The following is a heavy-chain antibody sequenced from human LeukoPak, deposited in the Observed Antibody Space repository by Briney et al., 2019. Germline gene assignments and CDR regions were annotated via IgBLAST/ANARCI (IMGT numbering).Heavy chain of an antibody. Sequence: SETLSLTCSVSGYSISSGYNWGWIRQPPGKGLEWIGSIYYSGSTNYNPSLKSRVTISIDTSKNQFSLKLSSVTAADTAVYYCARWASGVGKGDYWGQGSLVTVSS. CDR2: IYYSGST. V-gene: IGHV4-38-2*02. J-gene: IGHJ4*02. D-gene: IGHD3-16*01. CDR3: ARWASGVGKGDY. CDR1: GYSISSGYN.